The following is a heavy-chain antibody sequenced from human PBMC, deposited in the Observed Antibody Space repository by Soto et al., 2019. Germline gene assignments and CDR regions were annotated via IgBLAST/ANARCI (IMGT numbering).Heavy chain of an antibody. CDR3: ARDVNDFWSGYYYYYGMDV. D-gene: IGHD3-3*01. CDR1: GDSVSSNSAA. V-gene: IGHV6-1*01. Sequence: SQTLSLTCAISGDSVSSNSAAWNWIRQSPSRGLEWLGRTYYRSKWYNDYAVSVKSRITINPDTSKNQFSLQLNSVTPEDTAVYYCARDVNDFWSGYYYYYGMDVWGQGTTVTVSS. J-gene: IGHJ6*02. CDR2: TYYRSKWYN.